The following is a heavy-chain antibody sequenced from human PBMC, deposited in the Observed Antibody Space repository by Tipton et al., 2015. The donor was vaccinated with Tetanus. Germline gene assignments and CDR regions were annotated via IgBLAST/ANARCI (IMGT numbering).Heavy chain of an antibody. V-gene: IGHV1-18*01. J-gene: IGHJ4*02. CDR3: AKSATAGWNTFYFDS. CDR1: GYTFNTFG. D-gene: IGHD1/OR15-1a*01. CDR2: ISVYNGNT. Sequence: QSGAEVKKPGASVKVSCKASGYTFNTFGISWVRQAPGQGLEWMGWISVYNGNTNYAQKLQGRVTLTTDTPTSTAYMELRSLRPDDTAVYYCAKSATAGWNTFYFDSWGQGALVTVSS.